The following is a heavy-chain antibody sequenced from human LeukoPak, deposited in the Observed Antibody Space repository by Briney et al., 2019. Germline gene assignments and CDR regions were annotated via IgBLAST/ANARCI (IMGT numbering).Heavy chain of an antibody. CDR3: ARGDYSGSYYYFDY. CDR2: ISGYNGIT. CDR1: GYTFSSFG. Sequence: ASVKVSCKASGYTFSSFGISWVRQAPGRGLEWMGWISGYNGITSYAQKLEGRVTMTTDTSTTTAYMELRSLRSDDTYVYFCARGDYSGSYYYFDYWGQGTLVTVSS. J-gene: IGHJ4*02. D-gene: IGHD1-26*01. V-gene: IGHV1-18*01.